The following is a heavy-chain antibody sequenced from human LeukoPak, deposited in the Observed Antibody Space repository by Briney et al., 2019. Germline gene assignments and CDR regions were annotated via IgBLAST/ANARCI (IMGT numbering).Heavy chain of an antibody. CDR2: IYHSGST. J-gene: IGHJ5*02. CDR3: ASSKSSGYNWFDP. D-gene: IGHD3-22*01. V-gene: IGHV4-38-2*02. Sequence: SETLSLTRTVPGYSISSGYYWGWIRQPPGKGLEWIGRIYHSGSTYYNPSLKSRVTISVDTSKNQFSLKLSSVTAADTAVYYCASSKSSGYNWFDPWGQGTLVTVSS. CDR1: GYSISSGYY.